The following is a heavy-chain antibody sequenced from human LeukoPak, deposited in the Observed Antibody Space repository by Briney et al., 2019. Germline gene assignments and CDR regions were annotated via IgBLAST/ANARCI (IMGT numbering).Heavy chain of an antibody. V-gene: IGHV3-53*01. D-gene: IGHD2-2*01. CDR3: ATVGDQLPGFYYYYMDV. CDR1: GFTVSSNH. Sequence: PGGSLRLSCAASGFTVSSNHMSWVRQAPGKGLEWVSVIYSGGSTYYADSVKGRFTISRDNSKNTLYLQMNSLRAEDTAVYYCATVGDQLPGFYYYYMDVWGKGTTVTVTS. CDR2: IYSGGST. J-gene: IGHJ6*03.